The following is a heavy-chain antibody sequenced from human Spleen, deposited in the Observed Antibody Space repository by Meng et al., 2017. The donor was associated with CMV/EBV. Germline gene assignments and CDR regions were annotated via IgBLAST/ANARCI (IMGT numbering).Heavy chain of an antibody. CDR2: ISGSGGST. V-gene: IGHV3-23*01. CDR1: GFAFSAYA. J-gene: IGHJ3*02. CDR3: AKGVEYSSSSDAFDI. Sequence: GESLKISCAASGFAFSAYALHWVRQAPGKGLEWVSAISGSGGSTYYADSVKGRFTISRDNSKNTLYLQMNSLRAEDTAVYYCAKGVEYSSSSDAFDIWGQGTMVTVSS. D-gene: IGHD6-6*01.